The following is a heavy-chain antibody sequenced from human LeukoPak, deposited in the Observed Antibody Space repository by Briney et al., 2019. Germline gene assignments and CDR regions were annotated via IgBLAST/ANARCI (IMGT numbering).Heavy chain of an antibody. CDR3: ARDWYYYGSGSYGAQGY. CDR1: GFIVSGND. V-gene: IGHV3-53*01. Sequence: GGSLRLSCAASGFIVSGNDMSWVRQAPGKGLEWVSVIYNGGSAYYADSVKGRFTVSRDNSKNTLYLQMNSLRAEDTAVYYCARDWYYYGSGSYGAQGYWGQGTLVTVSS. J-gene: IGHJ4*02. D-gene: IGHD3-10*01. CDR2: IYNGGSA.